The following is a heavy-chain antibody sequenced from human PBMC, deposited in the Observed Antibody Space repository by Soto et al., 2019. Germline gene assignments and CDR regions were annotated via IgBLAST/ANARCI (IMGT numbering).Heavy chain of an antibody. V-gene: IGHV1-18*01. CDR3: ARVQSNPHSGYVAPWDV. Sequence: QVQLVQSGAEVKKPGASVKVSCKASGYTFTSYGISWVRQAPGQGLEWMGWISAYNGNTNYAQKLQGRVTMTTDTSTSTAYMELRSLRSDDTAVYYCARVQSNPHSGYVAPWDVWGQGTTVTVSS. D-gene: IGHD5-12*01. J-gene: IGHJ6*02. CDR2: ISAYNGNT. CDR1: GYTFTSYG.